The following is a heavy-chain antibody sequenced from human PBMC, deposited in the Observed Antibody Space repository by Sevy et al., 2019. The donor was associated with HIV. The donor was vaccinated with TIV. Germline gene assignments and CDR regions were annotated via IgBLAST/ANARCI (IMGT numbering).Heavy chain of an antibody. J-gene: IGHJ4*02. CDR1: GASFRNFY. D-gene: IGHD3-22*01. V-gene: IGHV4-34*01. Sequence: SETLSLTCAVYGASFRNFYWSWIRQSPGKGLEWIGEIHHSGSTNFNPSLESRVTMSEDKSKSQFSLNLRSVTAADTAVYYCARGRPLSEFDSSAYFFDSWGPGTLVTVSP. CDR2: IHHSGST. CDR3: ARGRPLSEFDSSAYFFDS.